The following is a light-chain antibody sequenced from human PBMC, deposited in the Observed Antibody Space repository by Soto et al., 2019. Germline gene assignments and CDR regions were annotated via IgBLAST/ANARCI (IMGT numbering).Light chain of an antibody. Sequence: QSALTQPASVSGSPGQSITISCTGTSSDVGGYNYVSWYQQHPCKDPKLMIYEVSNRPSGVSNRFSGSKSGNTASLTISGLQAEDEADYYCSSYTSSSTRVFGTGTKLTVL. CDR3: SSYTSSSTRV. CDR1: SSDVGGYNY. J-gene: IGLJ1*01. CDR2: EVS. V-gene: IGLV2-14*01.